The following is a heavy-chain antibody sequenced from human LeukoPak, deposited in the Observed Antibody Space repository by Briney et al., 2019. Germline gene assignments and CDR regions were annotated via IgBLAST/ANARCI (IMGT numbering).Heavy chain of an antibody. CDR2: FDPEDGET. CDR3: ATRVVVVAATGFDY. D-gene: IGHD2-15*01. CDR1: VYTLTELS. V-gene: IGHV1-24*01. J-gene: IGHJ4*02. Sequence: ASVKVSCKVSVYTLTELSMHWVRQAPGKGLEWMGGFDPEDGETIYAQKFQGRVTMTEDTSTDTAYMELSSLRSEDTAVYYCATRVVVVAATGFDYWGQGTLVTVSS.